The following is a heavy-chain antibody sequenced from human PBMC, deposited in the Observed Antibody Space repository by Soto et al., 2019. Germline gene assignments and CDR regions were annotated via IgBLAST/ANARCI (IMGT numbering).Heavy chain of an antibody. V-gene: IGHV4-31*03. CDR1: GGSISSGGYY. J-gene: IGHJ4*02. Sequence: PSETLSLTCTVSGGSISSGGYYWSWIRRHPGKGLEWIGYIYYSGSTYYNPSLKSRVTISVDTSKNQFSLKLSSVTAADTAVYYCARIKVDSSGYAFDYWGQGTLVTVSS. CDR3: ARIKVDSSGYAFDY. CDR2: IYYSGST. D-gene: IGHD3-22*01.